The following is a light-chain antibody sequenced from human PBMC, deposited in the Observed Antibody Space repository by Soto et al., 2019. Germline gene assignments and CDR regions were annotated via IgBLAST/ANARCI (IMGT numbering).Light chain of an antibody. V-gene: IGKV3-15*01. J-gene: IGKJ1*01. CDR2: DAS. Sequence: EIVMTQSPATLSVSPGERATLSCRASQSLSNNLAWYQQKPGQAPRLLIYDASTRATGVPARFSGGGSGTEFTLTISSLQSEDFAVYYCHQYNYWPPWTFGQGTKVDI. CDR3: HQYNYWPPWT. CDR1: QSLSNN.